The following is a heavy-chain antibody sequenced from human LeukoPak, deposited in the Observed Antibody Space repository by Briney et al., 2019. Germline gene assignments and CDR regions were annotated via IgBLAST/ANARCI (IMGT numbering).Heavy chain of an antibody. CDR3: ARGAAAALWYYFDY. CDR2: SNRSGRT. Sequence: SETLSLTCAVYGGAFSGYYWSWIRQPPGKGLEWIGESNRSGRTNFNPSLKSRVTISVDTSKNQFSLKLNSVTAADTAVYYCARGAAAALWYYFDYWGQGTLVTVSS. V-gene: IGHV4-34*01. D-gene: IGHD6-13*01. CDR1: GGAFSGYY. J-gene: IGHJ4*02.